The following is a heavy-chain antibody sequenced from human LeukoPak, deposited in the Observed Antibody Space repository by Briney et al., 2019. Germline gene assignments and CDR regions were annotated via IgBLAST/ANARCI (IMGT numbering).Heavy chain of an antibody. CDR1: GFTFSSYS. V-gene: IGHV3-21*01. J-gene: IGHJ6*02. Sequence: GGSLRLSCAASGFTFSSYSMNWVRQAPGKGLEWVSSISSSSSYIYYADSVKGRFTISRDNAKNSLYLQMNSLRAEDTAVYYCARDGPPIVVVPAALQYYYYYGMDVWGQGTTVTVSS. CDR2: ISSSSSYI. CDR3: ARDGPPIVVVPAALQYYYYYGMDV. D-gene: IGHD2-2*02.